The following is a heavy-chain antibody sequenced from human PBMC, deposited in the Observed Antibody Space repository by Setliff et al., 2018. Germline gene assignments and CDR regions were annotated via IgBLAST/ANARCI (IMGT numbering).Heavy chain of an antibody. V-gene: IGHV4-34*01. Sequence: SETLSLTCAVYGGSFSAYYWSWVRQPPGKGLEWIGEINHSGRTTYNPSLKSRVTISVDTSKNQFSLKLNSVTAADTAVYYCARQAHDLKGGTTLFYWFDPWGQGTLVTVSS. J-gene: IGHJ5*02. CDR1: GGSFSAYY. CDR2: INHSGRT. CDR3: ARQAHDLKGGTTLFYWFDP. D-gene: IGHD1-26*01.